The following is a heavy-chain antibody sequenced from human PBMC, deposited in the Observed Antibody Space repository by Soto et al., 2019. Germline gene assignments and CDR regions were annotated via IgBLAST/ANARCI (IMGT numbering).Heavy chain of an antibody. CDR2: FDPEDGET. V-gene: IGHV1-24*01. CDR1: RYTLTELS. Sequence: SVKVSFKLSRYTLTELSMHWVRQAPGKGLEWMGGFDPEDGETIYAQKFQGRVTMTEDTSTDTAYMELSSLRSEDTAVYYCATSANYYDSSGYSYYFDYWGQGTLVTVSS. D-gene: IGHD3-22*01. CDR3: ATSANYYDSSGYSYYFDY. J-gene: IGHJ4*02.